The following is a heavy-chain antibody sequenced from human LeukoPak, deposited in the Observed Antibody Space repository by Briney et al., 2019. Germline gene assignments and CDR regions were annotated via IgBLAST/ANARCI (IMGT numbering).Heavy chain of an antibody. J-gene: IGHJ4*02. Sequence: SETLSLTCTVSGGSISSSSYYWGWIRQPPGKGLEWIGSIYYSGSTYYNPSLKSRVTISVDTSKNQFSLKLSSVTAADTAVYYCAREKWRELRVFDYWGQGTLVTVSS. V-gene: IGHV4-39*07. CDR1: GGSISSSSYY. CDR3: AREKWRELRVFDY. D-gene: IGHD1-26*01. CDR2: IYYSGST.